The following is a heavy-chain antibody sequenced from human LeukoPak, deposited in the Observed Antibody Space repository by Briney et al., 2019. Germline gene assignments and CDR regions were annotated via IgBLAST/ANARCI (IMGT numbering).Heavy chain of an antibody. Sequence: GGSLRLSCAASGLTFSSYAMSWVRQAPGKGLEWVSAISGSGGSTYYADSVKGRFTISRDNSKNTLYLQMNSLRAEDTAVDYCAKDPLIVVVPAAMEYFDYWGQGTLVTVSS. J-gene: IGHJ4*02. V-gene: IGHV3-23*01. CDR2: ISGSGGST. CDR1: GLTFSSYA. CDR3: AKDPLIVVVPAAMEYFDY. D-gene: IGHD2-2*01.